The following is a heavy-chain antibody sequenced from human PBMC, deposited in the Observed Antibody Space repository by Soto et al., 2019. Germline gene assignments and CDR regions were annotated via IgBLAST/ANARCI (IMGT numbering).Heavy chain of an antibody. CDR3: ASNWNSDAIDI. V-gene: IGHV4-61*01. J-gene: IGHJ3*02. Sequence: SETLSLTCTVSGGSVSSGSYYWSWIRQPPGKGLEWIGYIYYSGSTNYNPSLKSRVTISVDTSKNQFSLKLSSVTAADTAVYYCASNWNSDAIDIWGQGTMVTVSS. CDR1: GGSVSSGSYY. D-gene: IGHD1-1*01. CDR2: IYYSGST.